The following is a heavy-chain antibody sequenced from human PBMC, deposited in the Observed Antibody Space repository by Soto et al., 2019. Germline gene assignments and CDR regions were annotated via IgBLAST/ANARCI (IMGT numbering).Heavy chain of an antibody. V-gene: IGHV4-59*01. J-gene: IGHJ4*02. CDR2: IHYSGTT. Sequence: SETLSLTCTVSGTSISSYYWSWIRQPPGKGLEWIANIHYSGTTNHNPSLASRVTLSVDTSKNQFSLKMTSVTASDRATYFCARYNSYAIDYWGRGTLVTVSS. CDR3: ARYNSYAIDY. CDR1: GTSISSYY. D-gene: IGHD2-8*01.